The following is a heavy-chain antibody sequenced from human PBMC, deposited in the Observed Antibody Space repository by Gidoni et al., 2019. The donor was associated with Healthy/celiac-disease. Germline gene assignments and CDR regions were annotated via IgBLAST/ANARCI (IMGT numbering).Heavy chain of an antibody. CDR2: IYSGGST. Sequence: EVQLVESGGGLVQPGGSLRLSCAASGFTVSSNYMSWVRQAPGKGLEWVSVIYSGGSTYYADSVKGRFTIYRDNSKNTLYLQMNSLRAEDTAVYYCARVVIAARGRHYYMDVWGKGTTVTVSS. CDR3: ARVVIAARGRHYYMDV. D-gene: IGHD6-6*01. V-gene: IGHV3-66*01. CDR1: GFTVSSNY. J-gene: IGHJ6*03.